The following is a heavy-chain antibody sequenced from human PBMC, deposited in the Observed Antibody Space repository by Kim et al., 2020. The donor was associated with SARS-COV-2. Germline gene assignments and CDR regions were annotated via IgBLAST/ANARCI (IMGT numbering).Heavy chain of an antibody. D-gene: IGHD2-21*01. J-gene: IGHJ4*02. CDR2: IRISDGAI. CDR1: GFTFSDYS. CDR3: ARDLGYSFDY. Sequence: GGSLRLSCAASGFTFSDYSMNWVRQAPGKGLEWISYIRISDGAIFYADSVRGRFTISTDNAKNSLYLQMNSTRDEDTAVYYCARDLGYSFDYWGQGSLVTVSS. V-gene: IGHV3-48*02.